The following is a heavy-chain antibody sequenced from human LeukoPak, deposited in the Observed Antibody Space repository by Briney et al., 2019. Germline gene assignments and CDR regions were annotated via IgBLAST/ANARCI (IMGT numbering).Heavy chain of an antibody. V-gene: IGHV3-21*01. CDR3: ARDSLVLEPAA. CDR2: ISSSSSYI. D-gene: IGHD2-2*01. J-gene: IGHJ4*02. CDR1: GFTFSGYS. Sequence: GSLRLSCAASGFTFSGYSMNWVRQAPGKGLEWVSSISSSSSYIYYADSVKGRFTISRDNAKNSLYLQMNSLRSEDTAVYYCARDSLVLEPAAWGQGTLVTVSS.